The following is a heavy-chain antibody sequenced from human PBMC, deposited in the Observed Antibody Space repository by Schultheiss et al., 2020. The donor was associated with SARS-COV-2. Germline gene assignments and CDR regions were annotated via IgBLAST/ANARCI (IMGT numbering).Heavy chain of an antibody. CDR3: AKDRITMVRGVHYYYYGMDV. CDR2: ISSSSSYI. J-gene: IGHJ6*02. V-gene: IGHV3-21*01. D-gene: IGHD3-10*01. CDR1: GFTVSSNY. Sequence: GGSLRLSCAASGFTVSSNYMSWVRQAPGKGLEWVSSISSSSSYIYYADSVKGRFTISRDNSKNTLYLQMNSLRAEDTAVYYCAKDRITMVRGVHYYYYGMDVWGQGTTVTVSS.